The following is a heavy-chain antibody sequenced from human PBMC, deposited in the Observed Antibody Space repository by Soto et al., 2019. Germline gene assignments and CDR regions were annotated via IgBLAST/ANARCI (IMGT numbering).Heavy chain of an antibody. D-gene: IGHD3-22*01. V-gene: IGHV1-18*01. Sequence: ASVKVSCKASGYTFTRYAISLVRQAPGQGLEWMGWISPYNGNTNYAQKLQGRVTMTTDTSTSTAYMELRSLRSDDTALYYCARFWGPYYYDGIGYVDYWGQ. CDR2: ISPYNGNT. J-gene: IGHJ4*01. CDR1: GYTFTRYA. CDR3: ARFWGPYYYDGIGYVDY.